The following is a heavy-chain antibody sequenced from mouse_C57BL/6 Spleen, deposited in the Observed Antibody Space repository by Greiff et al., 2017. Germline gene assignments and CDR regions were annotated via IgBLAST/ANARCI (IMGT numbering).Heavy chain of an antibody. D-gene: IGHD1-1*01. CDR1: GFSLTSYG. CDR3: ARNGGEYYGGAMDY. Sequence: QVQLQQSGPGLVQPSQSLSITCTVSGFSLTSYGVHWVRQSPGKGLEWLGVIWSGGSTDYNAAFISRMSISKDNSKSQIFFKMNSLQADDTAIYYCARNGGEYYGGAMDYWGQGTSVTVSS. J-gene: IGHJ4*01. V-gene: IGHV2-2*01. CDR2: IWSGGST.